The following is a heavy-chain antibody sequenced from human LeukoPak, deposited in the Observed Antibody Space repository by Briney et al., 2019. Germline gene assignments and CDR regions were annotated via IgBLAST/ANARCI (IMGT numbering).Heavy chain of an antibody. J-gene: IGHJ4*02. D-gene: IGHD3-10*01. V-gene: IGHV4-39*01. CDR2: IYYSGST. CDR3: ARQYYGSGSFKFDY. Sequence: RRPIRKKLEWIGSIYYSGSTYYNPSLKSRVTISVDTSKNQFSLKLSSVTAADTAVYYCARQYYGSGSFKFDYCGQGTLVTVS.